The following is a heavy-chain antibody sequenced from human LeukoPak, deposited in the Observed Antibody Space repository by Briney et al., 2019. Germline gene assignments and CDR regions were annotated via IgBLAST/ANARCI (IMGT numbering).Heavy chain of an antibody. J-gene: IGHJ6*03. CDR3: AKDVAYCGGDCLRLVYYYMDV. Sequence: GGSLRLSCAASGFTFSSYAMSWVRQAPGKGLGWVSAISGSGGSTYYADSVKGRFTISRDNSKNTLYLQMNSLRAEDTAVYYCAKDVAYCGGDCLRLVYYYMDVWGKGTTVTVSS. D-gene: IGHD2-21*02. CDR2: ISGSGGST. CDR1: GFTFSSYA. V-gene: IGHV3-23*01.